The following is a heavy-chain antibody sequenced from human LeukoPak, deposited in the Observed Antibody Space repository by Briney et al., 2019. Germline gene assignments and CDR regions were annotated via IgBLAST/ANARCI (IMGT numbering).Heavy chain of an antibody. Sequence: PGESLRLSCAASRFTFSNYWMSWVRQAPGKGLEWVASINQGGTEKHFVDSVKGRFTISRDNAQNSLYVQMNSLRAEDTAVYYCARLLFGGYSDYWGQGTLVTVPS. CDR3: ARLLFGGYSDY. CDR1: RFTFSNYW. V-gene: IGHV3-7*01. CDR2: INQGGTEK. J-gene: IGHJ4*02. D-gene: IGHD2-15*01.